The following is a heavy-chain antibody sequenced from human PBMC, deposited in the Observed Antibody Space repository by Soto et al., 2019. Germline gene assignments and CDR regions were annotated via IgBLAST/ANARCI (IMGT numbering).Heavy chain of an antibody. CDR1: GFTFSSYG. J-gene: IGHJ6*02. V-gene: IGHV3-30*18. Sequence: PGGSLRLSCAASGFTFSSYGMHWVRQAPGKGLEWVAVISYEGSNKYYADSVKGRFPISRDNSKNTLYLQMNRLRAEDTAVYYCAKDSSPWGPSMIFRNYYYYYGMDVWGQGTTVSVSS. CDR3: AKDSSPWGPSMIFRNYYYYYGMDV. D-gene: IGHD6-6*01. CDR2: ISYEGSNK.